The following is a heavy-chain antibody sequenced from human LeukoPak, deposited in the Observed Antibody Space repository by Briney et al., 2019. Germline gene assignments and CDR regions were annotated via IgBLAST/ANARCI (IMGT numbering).Heavy chain of an antibody. J-gene: IGHJ6*03. CDR2: INPNSGNA. Sequence: ASVKVSCKASGYTFSDYDINWVRQAPGQGLEWMGWINPNSGNAGYAQKFQGRVTMTRNTSISTAYMELSRLRSEDTAVYYCARALAWGGSSYSYYYMDAWDKGTTVTVSS. CDR3: ARALAWGGSSYSYYYMDA. CDR1: GYTFSDYD. D-gene: IGHD1-26*01. V-gene: IGHV1-8*01.